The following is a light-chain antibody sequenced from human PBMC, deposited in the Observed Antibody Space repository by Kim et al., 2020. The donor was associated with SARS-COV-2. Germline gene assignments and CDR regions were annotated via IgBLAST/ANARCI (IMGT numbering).Light chain of an antibody. Sequence: ALGQTVRITCQGDSLRRYYASWYQQKEGQAPVVVIYGKNNRLSGIPDRFSGSTSGNTASLTITGAQAEDEAVYYCNSRDSSTNHLVFGGGTQLTVL. CDR2: GKN. CDR1: SLRRYY. CDR3: NSRDSSTNHLV. V-gene: IGLV3-19*01. J-gene: IGLJ2*01.